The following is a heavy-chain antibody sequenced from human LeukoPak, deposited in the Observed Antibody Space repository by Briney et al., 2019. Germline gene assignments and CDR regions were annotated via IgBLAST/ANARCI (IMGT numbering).Heavy chain of an antibody. CDR3: AKDNYYDSSGTDAEYFQH. CDR2: ISWNSGSI. V-gene: IGHV3-9*01. CDR1: GFPFDDYA. J-gene: IGHJ1*01. Sequence: GGSLTLSCAASGFPFDDYAMHWVRHAPGKGLEWVSGISWNSGSIGYADSVKGRFTISRDNAKNSLYLQMNSLRAEDTALYYCAKDNYYDSSGTDAEYFQHWGQGTLVTVSS. D-gene: IGHD3-22*01.